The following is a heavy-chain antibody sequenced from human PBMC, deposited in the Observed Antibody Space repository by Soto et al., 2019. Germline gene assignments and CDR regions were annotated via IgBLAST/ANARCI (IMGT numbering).Heavy chain of an antibody. Sequence: QVHLVQSGVEVKKPGASVKVSCKASGYTFTSYAITWVRQAPGQGLEWMGWISAHNGNINYAQNFRGRVTMTTDASTSTAYMELRSLEYDDTAIYYCARDFAGWPPDGVDSWGQGTQVTVSS. V-gene: IGHV1-18*01. CDR1: GYTFTSYA. D-gene: IGHD3-16*01. J-gene: IGHJ4*02. CDR2: ISAHNGNI. CDR3: ARDFAGWPPDGVDS.